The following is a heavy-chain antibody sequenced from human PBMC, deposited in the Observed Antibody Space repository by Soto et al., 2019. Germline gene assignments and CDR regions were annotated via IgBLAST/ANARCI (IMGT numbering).Heavy chain of an antibody. Sequence: QVQLVESGGGVVQPGRSLRLSCAASGFTFSNYGMHWVRQAPGKGLEWVAVISYHGSDKYYADSVKGRFTISRDNSKNTLYLQMDSLRAEDTAVYYCAKDHLTTTGTTVGYWGQVTLVTVSS. CDR1: GFTFSNYG. V-gene: IGHV3-30*18. CDR3: AKDHLTTTGTTVGY. D-gene: IGHD4-17*01. J-gene: IGHJ4*02. CDR2: ISYHGSDK.